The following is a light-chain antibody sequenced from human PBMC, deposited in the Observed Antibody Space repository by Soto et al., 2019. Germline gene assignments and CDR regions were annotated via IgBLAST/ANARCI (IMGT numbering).Light chain of an antibody. V-gene: IGLV3-1*01. CDR3: QAWDSSTAWV. Sequence: SYELTQPPSVSVSPGQTASITCSGVKLGDHFACWYPQKPGQSPVLVMYQDSERPSGIPERFSGSNSGNTATLTISGTQAMDEADYYCQAWDSSTAWVFGGGTKVTVL. J-gene: IGLJ3*02. CDR1: KLGDHF. CDR2: QDS.